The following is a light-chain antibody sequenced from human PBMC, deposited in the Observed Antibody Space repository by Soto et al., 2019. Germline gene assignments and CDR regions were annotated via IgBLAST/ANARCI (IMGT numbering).Light chain of an antibody. CDR3: MQATQWYT. V-gene: IGKV2-30*02. J-gene: IGKJ2*01. CDR1: QSLVHTDGYIY. Sequence: DVVMTQSPLSLPVTLGQPASISCKSSQSLVHTDGYIYLDWFQQRPGQSPRRLIYKVSNRDSGVPDRFSGSGSGTDFTLRISRVEAEDVAIYYCMQATQWYTFGQGTKLEI. CDR2: KVS.